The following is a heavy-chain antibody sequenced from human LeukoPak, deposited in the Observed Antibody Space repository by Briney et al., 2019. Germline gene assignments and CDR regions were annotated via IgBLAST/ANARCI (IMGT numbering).Heavy chain of an antibody. D-gene: IGHD6-13*01. J-gene: IGHJ4*02. CDR1: GYTFSSYW. CDR2: IYPDDSDT. CDR3: GRLAGLYSSSRSGSYFDS. V-gene: IGHV5-51*01. Sequence: GESLKISCKGSGYTFSSYWIGWVRQMPGKGLEWMGVIYPDDSDTRYSPSFQGQVTISADKSITTAYLQWSSLKVSDSAMYYCGRLAGLYSSSRSGSYFDSWGQGTLVTVSS.